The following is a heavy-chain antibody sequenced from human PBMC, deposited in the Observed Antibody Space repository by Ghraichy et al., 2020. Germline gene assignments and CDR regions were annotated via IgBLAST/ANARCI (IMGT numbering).Heavy chain of an antibody. V-gene: IGHV3-33*01. Sequence: GESLNISCAASGFTFSSYGMHWVRQAPGKGLEWVAVIWYDGSNKYYADSVKGRFTISRDNSKNTLYLQMNSLRAEDTAVYYCARGPSGFSRGYSGYDPHAEYFQHWGQGTLVTVSS. J-gene: IGHJ1*01. D-gene: IGHD5-12*01. CDR1: GFTFSSYG. CDR2: IWYDGSNK. CDR3: ARGPSGFSRGYSGYDPHAEYFQH.